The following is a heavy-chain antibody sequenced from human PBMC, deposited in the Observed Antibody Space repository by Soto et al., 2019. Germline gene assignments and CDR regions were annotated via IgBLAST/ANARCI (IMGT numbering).Heavy chain of an antibody. Sequence: ASVKVSCKASGYTFTSYAINWVRQATGQGLEWMGWMNPNRGNTGYAQKFQGRVTMTRNTSISTAYMELSSLRSEDTAVYYCARDGLGPTTRSGYYYYDGIDVWGQGTTVTVSS. J-gene: IGHJ6*02. D-gene: IGHD3-10*01. CDR3: ARDGLGPTTRSGYYYYDGIDV. CDR1: GYTFTSYA. V-gene: IGHV1-8*01. CDR2: MNPNRGNT.